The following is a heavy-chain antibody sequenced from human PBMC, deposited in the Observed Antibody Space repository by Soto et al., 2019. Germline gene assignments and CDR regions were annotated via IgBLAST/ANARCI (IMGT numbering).Heavy chain of an antibody. Sequence: ESGGGLVKPGGSLRLSCAASGFTFSSSSMNWVRQAPGKGLEWVSSISSSSSYIYYADSVKGRFTISRDNAKNSLYLQMNSLRAEDTAVYYCARNHPRSGWFDPWGQGTLVTVSS. CDR1: GFTFSSSS. V-gene: IGHV3-21*01. J-gene: IGHJ5*02. CDR3: ARNHPRSGWFDP. CDR2: ISSSSSYI.